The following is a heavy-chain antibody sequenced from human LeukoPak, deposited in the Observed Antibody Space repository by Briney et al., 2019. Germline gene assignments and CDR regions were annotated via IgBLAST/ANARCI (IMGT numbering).Heavy chain of an antibody. J-gene: IGHJ4*02. CDR3: ARATKVRGVLDY. CDR2: ISSNGGST. CDR1: GFTFSSYA. Sequence: GGSLRLSCAASGFTFSSYAMHWVRQAPGKGLEYVSAISSNGGSTYYANSVKGRFTISRDNSKNTLYLQMGSLRAEDMAVYYCARATKVRGVLDYWGQGTLVTVSS. V-gene: IGHV3-64*01. D-gene: IGHD3-10*01.